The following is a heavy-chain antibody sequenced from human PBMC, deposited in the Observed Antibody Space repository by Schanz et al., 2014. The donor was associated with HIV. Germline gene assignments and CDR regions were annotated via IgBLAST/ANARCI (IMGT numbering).Heavy chain of an antibody. D-gene: IGHD5-12*01. CDR2: LSGSGHRT. CDR3: AKGLTIWLQPPFDY. Sequence: EVQLLESGGGLVQPGGSLRISCVASGFTFLRYEMSWVRQAPGKGLECLSTLSGSGHRTYYADSVKGRVTISRDNSKNTLYLQMNSLRVEDTAVYYCAKGLTIWLQPPFDYWGQGTLVTVSS. V-gene: IGHV3-23*01. CDR1: GFTFLRYE. J-gene: IGHJ4*02.